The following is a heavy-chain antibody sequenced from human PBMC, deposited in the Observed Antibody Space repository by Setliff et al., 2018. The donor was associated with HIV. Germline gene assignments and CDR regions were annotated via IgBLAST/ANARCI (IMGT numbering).Heavy chain of an antibody. Sequence: GASLKISCAASGFIFNNYEMNWVRQAPGKGLEWVSGLNWRGDDTGYADSVEGRFTISRDNAQNSVYLQMNNLRAEDTAVYYCAKGQDGLRYNWFDPWGHGTLVTVSS. V-gene: IGHV3-20*04. CDR1: GFIFNNYE. J-gene: IGHJ5*02. CDR2: LNWRGDDT. CDR3: AKGQDGLRYNWFDP.